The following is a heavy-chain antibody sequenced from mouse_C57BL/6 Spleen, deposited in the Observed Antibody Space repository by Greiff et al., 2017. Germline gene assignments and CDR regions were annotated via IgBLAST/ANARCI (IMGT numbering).Heavy chain of an antibody. CDR2: INPSSGYT. D-gene: IGHD1-1*01. CDR1: GYTFTSYW. Sequence: QVQLKQAGAELAKPGASVKLSCKASGYTFTSYWMHWVKQRPGQGLEWIGYINPSSGYTKYNQKFKDKATLTADKSSSTAYMQLSSLTYEDSAVYYCANYYGSSYPFAYWGQGTLVTVSA. CDR3: ANYYGSSYPFAY. J-gene: IGHJ3*01. V-gene: IGHV1-7*01.